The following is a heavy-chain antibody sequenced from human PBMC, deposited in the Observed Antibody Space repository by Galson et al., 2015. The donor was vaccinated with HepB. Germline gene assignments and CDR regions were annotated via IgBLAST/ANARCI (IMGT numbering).Heavy chain of an antibody. CDR2: INPSGGRT. CDR1: GYTFTSYY. V-gene: IGHV1-46*03. Sequence: KVSCKASGYTFTSYYIHWVRQAPGQGLEWMGIINPSGGRTTYAQKLQGRITMTRDTSTSTVYMELSSLTTEDTAVYYCARDPSIVDERSLYYFDYWGQGTLVTVSS. CDR3: ARDPSIVDERSLYYFDY. J-gene: IGHJ4*02. D-gene: IGHD3-10*01.